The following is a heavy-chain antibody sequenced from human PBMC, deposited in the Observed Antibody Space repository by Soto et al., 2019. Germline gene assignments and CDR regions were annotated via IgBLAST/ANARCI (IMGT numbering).Heavy chain of an antibody. V-gene: IGHV6-1*01. J-gene: IGHJ6*02. CDR1: GDSVSSNSAA. CDR3: ARVGPLWFGELLTPSYGMDV. Sequence: KQSPTLSLTCAISGDSVSSNSAAWNWIRQSPSRGLEWLGRTYYRSKWYNDYAVSVKSRITINPDTSKNQFSLQLNSVTPEDTAVYYCARVGPLWFGELLTPSYGMDVWGQGTTVTVSS. CDR2: TYYRSKWYN. D-gene: IGHD3-10*01.